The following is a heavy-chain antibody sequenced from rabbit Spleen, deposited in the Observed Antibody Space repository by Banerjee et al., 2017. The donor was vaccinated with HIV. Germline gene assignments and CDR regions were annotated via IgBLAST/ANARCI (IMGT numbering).Heavy chain of an antibody. J-gene: IGHJ4*01. CDR1: GVSLNDKDV. CDR3: ARGVYDDYDTYYFNL. CDR2: INIFTGKS. D-gene: IGHD2-1*01. Sequence: EQLEESGGGLVKPEGSLTLTCKASGVSLNDKDVMCWVRQAPGKGLEWIACINIFTGKSVYANWAKGRFTMSRTSSTTVTLQMTSLTAADTATYFCARGVYDDYDTYYFNLWGPGTLVTVS. V-gene: IGHV1S45*01.